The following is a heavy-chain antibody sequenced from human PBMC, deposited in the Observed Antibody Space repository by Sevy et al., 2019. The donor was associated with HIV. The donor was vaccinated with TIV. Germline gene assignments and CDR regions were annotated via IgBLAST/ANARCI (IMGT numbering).Heavy chain of an antibody. CDR3: ARDVPYSSSWYRTDDY. CDR2: ISSSSRTI. D-gene: IGHD6-13*01. V-gene: IGHV3-48*01. CDR1: GFTFSSYS. J-gene: IGHJ4*02. Sequence: GGSLRLSCAASGFTFSSYSMNWVRQAPGKGLEWVSYISSSSRTIYYADSVKGRFTISRDNAKNSLYLQMNSLRAEDTAVYYCARDVPYSSSWYRTDDYWGQGTLVTVSS.